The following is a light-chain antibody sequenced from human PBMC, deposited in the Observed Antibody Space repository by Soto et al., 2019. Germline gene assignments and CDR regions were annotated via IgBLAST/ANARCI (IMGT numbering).Light chain of an antibody. Sequence: QSALTQPPSASGSPGQSVTISCTGTSSDVGGYNYVSWYQQHPGKAPKLMIYEVTKRPSGVPDRFSGSKSGNTASLTVSGLQAEDEADYYCCSYAGSNNLKVVGTGTKVTVL. J-gene: IGLJ1*01. CDR2: EVT. V-gene: IGLV2-8*01. CDR3: CSYAGSNNLKV. CDR1: SSDVGGYNY.